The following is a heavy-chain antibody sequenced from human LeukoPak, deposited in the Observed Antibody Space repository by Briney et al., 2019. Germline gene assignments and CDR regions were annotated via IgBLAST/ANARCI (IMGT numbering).Heavy chain of an antibody. Sequence: GGSPRLSCAASGFTFSSYAMSWVRQAPGKGLEWVSVIYSAGSTYYADSVKGRFTISRDNSKNTLYLQMNSLRAEDTAVYYCAREDGSGWRLPENWGQGTLVTVSS. D-gene: IGHD6-19*01. CDR1: GFTFSSYA. V-gene: IGHV3-66*02. CDR2: IYSAGST. CDR3: AREDGSGWRLPEN. J-gene: IGHJ4*02.